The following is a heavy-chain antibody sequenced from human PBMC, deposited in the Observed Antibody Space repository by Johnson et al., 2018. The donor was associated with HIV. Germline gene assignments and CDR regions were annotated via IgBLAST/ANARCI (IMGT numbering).Heavy chain of an antibody. D-gene: IGHD2-15*01. CDR2: IRYDGSNK. Sequence: QVQLVESGGGVVQPGGSLRLSCAASGFTFSTYGMHWVRQAPGKGLEWVSFIRYDGSNKDYPDSLKGRFTISRDNSKNTLYLQMNSLRAEEPAVNYCAKAPRGNAFEIWGQGTMVTVSS. V-gene: IGHV3-30*02. CDR1: GFTFSTYG. J-gene: IGHJ3*02. CDR3: AKAPRGNAFEI.